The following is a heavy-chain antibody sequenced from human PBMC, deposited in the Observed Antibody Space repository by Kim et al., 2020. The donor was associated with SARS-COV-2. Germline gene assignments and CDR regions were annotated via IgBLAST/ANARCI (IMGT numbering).Heavy chain of an antibody. CDR2: INAGNGNT. D-gene: IGHD6-13*01. J-gene: IGHJ6*02. CDR1: GYTFTSYA. V-gene: IGHV1-3*01. Sequence: ASVKVSCKASGYTFTSYAMHWVRQAPGQRLEWMGWINAGNGNTKYSQKFQGRVTITRDTSASTAYMELSSLRSEDTAVYYCATTGQLVRVFDYGMDVWGQGTTVTVSS. CDR3: ATTGQLVRVFDYGMDV.